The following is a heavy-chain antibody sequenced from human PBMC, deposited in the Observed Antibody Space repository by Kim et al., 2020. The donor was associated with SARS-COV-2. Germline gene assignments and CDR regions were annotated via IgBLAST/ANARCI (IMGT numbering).Heavy chain of an antibody. V-gene: IGHV4-39*01. CDR3: TKPRAWANTFDV. CDR2: T. Sequence: TSFHPALRRRLTRSQDTSKNQFSLRLSSVTAADTAVYYCTKPRAWANTFDVWGRGTMVTVSS. D-gene: IGHD2-8*01. J-gene: IGHJ3*01.